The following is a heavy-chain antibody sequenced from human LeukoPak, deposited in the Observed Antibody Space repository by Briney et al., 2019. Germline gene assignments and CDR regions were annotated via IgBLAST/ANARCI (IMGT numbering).Heavy chain of an antibody. J-gene: IGHJ4*02. V-gene: IGHV4-59*01. D-gene: IGHD3-16*02. Sequence: SETLSLTCTVSGGSISSYYWSWIRQPPGKGLEWIGYIYYSGSSNYNPSLKSRVTISADTSENQFSLKLSSVTAADTAVYYCARYVWGSYPTFEDYWGQGTLVTVSS. CDR3: ARYVWGSYPTFEDY. CDR1: GGSISSYY. CDR2: IYYSGSS.